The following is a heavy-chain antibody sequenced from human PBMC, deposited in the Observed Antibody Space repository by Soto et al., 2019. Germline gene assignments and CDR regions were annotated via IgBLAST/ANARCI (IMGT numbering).Heavy chain of an antibody. J-gene: IGHJ4*02. CDR1: GFTFDDYA. CDR2: ISWNSGSI. V-gene: IGHV3-9*01. D-gene: IGHD6-19*01. Sequence: GGSLRLSCAASGFTFDDYAMQWVRQAPGKGLEWVSAISWNSGSIDYADSVKGRFTISRDNAKNSLYLQMNSLRAEDTALYYCAKSHTTSGWYVTTDYWGQGTRVTVSS. CDR3: AKSHTTSGWYVTTDY.